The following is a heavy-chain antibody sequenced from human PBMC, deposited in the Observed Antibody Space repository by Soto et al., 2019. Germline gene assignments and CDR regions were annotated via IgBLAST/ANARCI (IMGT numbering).Heavy chain of an antibody. J-gene: IGHJ4*02. CDR2: ISGSGGST. V-gene: IGHV3-23*01. CDR3: AKDPYYYDNSGPDY. CDR1: GFSFSSFT. Sequence: PWGALRLSCAASGFSFSSFTMNWVRQAPGKGLEWVSGISGSGGSTHYADSVKGRFTISRDNSKNTLFLQMNSLRAEDTALYYCAKDPYYYDNSGPDYWGQGTLVAVSS. D-gene: IGHD3-22*01.